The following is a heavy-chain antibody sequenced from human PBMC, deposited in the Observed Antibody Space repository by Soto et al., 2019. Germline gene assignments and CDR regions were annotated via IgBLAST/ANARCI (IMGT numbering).Heavy chain of an antibody. V-gene: IGHV3-30-3*01. Sequence: GGSLRLSCAASGFTFSSYAMHWVRQAPGKGLEWVAVISYDGSNKYYADSVKGRFTISRDNSKSTLYLQMNSLRAEDTAVYYCARAPTIFGVVIPYYFDYWGQGTLVTVSS. CDR3: ARAPTIFGVVIPYYFDY. CDR1: GFTFSSYA. D-gene: IGHD3-3*01. CDR2: ISYDGSNK. J-gene: IGHJ4*02.